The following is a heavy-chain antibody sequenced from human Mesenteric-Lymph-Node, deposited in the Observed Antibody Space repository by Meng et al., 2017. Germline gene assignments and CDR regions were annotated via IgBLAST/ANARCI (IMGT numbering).Heavy chain of an antibody. V-gene: IGHV4-31*03. Sequence: QVQLQESGPGLVNPSQTLSLTCTVSGGSISSGNHYWSWIRQHPGKGLEYIGYIYYSGSTYYNPSLKSRVIISVDTSKNQFSLRLNSVTAAGTAVYYCASLYGDSSVWYLDLWGRGTLVTVSS. D-gene: IGHD4-17*01. CDR1: GGSISSGNHY. CDR3: ASLYGDSSVWYLDL. J-gene: IGHJ2*01. CDR2: IYYSGST.